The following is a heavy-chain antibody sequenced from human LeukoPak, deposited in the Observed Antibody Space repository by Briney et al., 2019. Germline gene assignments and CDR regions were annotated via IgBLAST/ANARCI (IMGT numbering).Heavy chain of an antibody. V-gene: IGHV4-59*01. J-gene: IGHJ3*01. CDR3: ARDPYDSSGYHAFDL. D-gene: IGHD3-22*01. CDR1: GGSFSSYY. CDR2: IYYSGST. Sequence: SETLSLTCTVSGGSFSSYYWSWIRQPPGKGLEWIGYIYYSGSTNYNPSLKSRVTISVDTSKNQFSLKLSSVTAADTAVYYCARDPYDSSGYHAFDLWGQGTMVTVSS.